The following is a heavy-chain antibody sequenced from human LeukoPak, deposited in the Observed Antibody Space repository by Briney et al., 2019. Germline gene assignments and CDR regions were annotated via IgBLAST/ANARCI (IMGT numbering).Heavy chain of an antibody. V-gene: IGHV3-23*01. CDR1: GFTFSSYA. CDR2: TSDSGDNT. Sequence: GSLRLSCAASGFTFSSYAMSWVRQAPGEGLEWVSSTSDSGDNTYYADSVKGRFITSRDNSKNTLFLQMQSLRAEDTAVYYCANNLFGYFGCWGQGTLVTVSS. D-gene: IGHD3-16*01. J-gene: IGHJ4*02. CDR3: ANNLFGYFGC.